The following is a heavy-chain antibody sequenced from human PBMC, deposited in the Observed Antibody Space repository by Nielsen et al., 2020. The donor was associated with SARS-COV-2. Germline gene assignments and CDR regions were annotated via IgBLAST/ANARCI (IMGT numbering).Heavy chain of an antibody. D-gene: IGHD4-17*01. CDR2: INHSGST. CDR3: ARALRLNYYYYGMDV. Sequence: SETLSLTCAVYGGSFSGYYWNWIRQPPGKGLEWIGEINHSGSTNNNPSLKSRVTISVDTSKNQFSLKLSSVTAADTAVYYCARALRLNYYYYGMDVWGQGTTVTVSS. J-gene: IGHJ6*02. CDR1: GGSFSGYY. V-gene: IGHV4-34*01.